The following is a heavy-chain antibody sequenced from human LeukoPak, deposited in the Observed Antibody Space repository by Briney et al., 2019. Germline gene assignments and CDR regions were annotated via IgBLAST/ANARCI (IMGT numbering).Heavy chain of an antibody. Sequence: SSETLSLTCTVSGVSISSSDYFWSWIRQPAGKGLEWIGRMNIDGSTNYNPSLQSRVTSSLDTSKNQFSLKLSSVTAADTAVYYCARYSGSGYGMFYFDYWGQGTLVTVSS. V-gene: IGHV4-61*02. CDR1: GVSISSSDYF. J-gene: IGHJ4*02. CDR2: MNIDGST. D-gene: IGHD5-12*01. CDR3: ARYSGSGYGMFYFDY.